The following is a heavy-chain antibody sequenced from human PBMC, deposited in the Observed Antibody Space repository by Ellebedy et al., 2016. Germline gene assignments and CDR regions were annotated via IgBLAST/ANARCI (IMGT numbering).Heavy chain of an antibody. D-gene: IGHD6-25*01. CDR2: ISYDGSNK. J-gene: IGHJ6*04. Sequence: GGSLRLXXAASGFTFSSYGMHWVRQAPGKGLEWVAVISYDGSNKYYADSVKGRFTISRDNSKNTLYLQMNSLRAEDTAVYYCAKAPAAGILADVWGKGTTVTVSS. V-gene: IGHV3-30*18. CDR1: GFTFSSYG. CDR3: AKAPAAGILADV.